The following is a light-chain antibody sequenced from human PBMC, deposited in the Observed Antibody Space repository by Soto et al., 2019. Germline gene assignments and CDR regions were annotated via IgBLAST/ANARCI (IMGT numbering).Light chain of an antibody. J-gene: IGKJ4*01. V-gene: IGKV3-15*01. CDR2: AAS. CDR3: QYYNNWLAT. CDR1: QTISNM. Sequence: ETVMTQSPATLSVSPGDKVSLSCRANQTISNMLAWYQQKPGQAPRLLIYAASTRATGVSARFSGSGSGTEFTLTISSLQSEDFTIYYCQYYNNWLATFGGGTKVDIK.